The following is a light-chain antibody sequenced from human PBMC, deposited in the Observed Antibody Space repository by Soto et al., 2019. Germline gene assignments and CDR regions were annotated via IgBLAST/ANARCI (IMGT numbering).Light chain of an antibody. V-gene: IGKV3-11*01. CDR1: QSVGNN. J-gene: IGKJ4*01. Sequence: EIVLTQSPATLSLSPGERATLSCRASQSVGNNLAWYQQKPDQAPGLLIYEASTRATGIPARFSGSGSGTDFTLTISSLEPEDFAVYYCQQHANWPLTFGGGTKVDIK. CDR2: EAS. CDR3: QQHANWPLT.